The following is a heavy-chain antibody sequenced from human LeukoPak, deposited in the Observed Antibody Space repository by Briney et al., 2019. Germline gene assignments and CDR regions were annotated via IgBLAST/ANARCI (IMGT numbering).Heavy chain of an antibody. V-gene: IGHV1-46*01. CDR1: GYTFTSYY. CDR3: AKGYDFWSGYPSNFDY. J-gene: IGHJ4*02. CDR2: INPSGGST. Sequence: GASVKVSCKASGYTFTSYYMHWVRQAPGQGLEWMGIINPSGGSTSYAQKFQGRVTMTRDTSTSTVYMELSSLRSEDTAVYYCAKGYDFWSGYPSNFDYWGQGTLVTVSS. D-gene: IGHD3-3*01.